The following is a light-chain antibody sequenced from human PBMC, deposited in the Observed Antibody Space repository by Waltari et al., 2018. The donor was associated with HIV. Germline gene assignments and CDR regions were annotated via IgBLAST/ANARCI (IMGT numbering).Light chain of an antibody. Sequence: QSVLTQPPSASGTPGQRVTISCSGTRSNIGTNTVNWYQIIPGTAPKLLIYNDSQRPSGVPDRFSGSRSGTSASLAISGLQSEDEADYYCAAWDDRLDGQGVFGGGTTLTVL. CDR3: AAWDDRLDGQGV. CDR2: NDS. V-gene: IGLV1-44*01. CDR1: RSNIGTNT. J-gene: IGLJ3*02.